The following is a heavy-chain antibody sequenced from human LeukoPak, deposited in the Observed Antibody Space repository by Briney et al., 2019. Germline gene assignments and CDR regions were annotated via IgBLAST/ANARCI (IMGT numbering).Heavy chain of an antibody. CDR3: ARKMYGDYVFDY. J-gene: IGHJ4*01. Sequence: SETLSLTCTVSGGSISSYYWSWIRQPAGKGLEWIGYIHYSGSTNYNPSLKSRVTISLDTSKNQFSLKLSSVTAADTAVYYCARKMYGDYVFDYWGQGTLVTVSS. CDR2: IHYSGST. V-gene: IGHV4-59*08. D-gene: IGHD4-17*01. CDR1: GGSISSYY.